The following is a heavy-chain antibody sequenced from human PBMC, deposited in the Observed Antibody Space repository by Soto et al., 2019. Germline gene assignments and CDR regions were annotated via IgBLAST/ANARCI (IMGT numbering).Heavy chain of an antibody. V-gene: IGHV1-69*13. CDR3: ARGLNWNYEAFDI. CDR2: IIPIFGTA. D-gene: IGHD1-7*01. Sequence: GASVKVSCKASGGTFSSYAISWVRQAPGQGLEWMGGIIPIFGTANYAQKFQGRVTITADESTSTAYMELSSLRSEDTAVYYCARGLNWNYEAFDIWGQGTMVTVSS. CDR1: GGTFSSYA. J-gene: IGHJ3*02.